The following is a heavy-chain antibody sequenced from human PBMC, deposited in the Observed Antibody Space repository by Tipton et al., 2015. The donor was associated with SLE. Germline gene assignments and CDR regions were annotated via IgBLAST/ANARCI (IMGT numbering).Heavy chain of an antibody. V-gene: IGHV4-59*01. CDR1: GDSLIKYY. Sequence: TLSLTCIVSGDSLIKYYWNWFRQSPGKRLEWIEYVFYTGSTNYNPSFKSRVTISVDTSNNQFSLRLDSVTDADTAIYYCAKNKAGPENWGQGTLVTVSS. CDR3: AKNKAGPEN. CDR2: VFYTGST. J-gene: IGHJ4*02.